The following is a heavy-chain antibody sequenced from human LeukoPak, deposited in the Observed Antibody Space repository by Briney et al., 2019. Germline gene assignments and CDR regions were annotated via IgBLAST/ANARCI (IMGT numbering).Heavy chain of an antibody. CDR1: GFTFGDYY. Sequence: GGSLRLSCAASGFTFGDYYMSWIRQAPGKGLEWVSYISSSGSTIYYADSVKGRFTISRDNAKNSLYLQMNSLRAEDTAVYYCARDDDPFPYYYMDVWGKGTTVTVSS. CDR3: ARDDDPFPYYYMDV. CDR2: ISSSGSTI. D-gene: IGHD3-3*01. V-gene: IGHV3-11*04. J-gene: IGHJ6*03.